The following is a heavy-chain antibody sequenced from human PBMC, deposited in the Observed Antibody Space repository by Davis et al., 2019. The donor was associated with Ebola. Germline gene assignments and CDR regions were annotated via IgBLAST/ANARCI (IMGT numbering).Heavy chain of an antibody. CDR3: ARGLGRGGVDY. Sequence: GESLKISCAASGFTFSSYWMHWVRQAPGKGLVWVSRINSDGSSTSYADSVKGRFTISRDNAKNTLYLQMNSLRAEDTAVYYCARGLGRGGVDYWGQGTLVTVSS. CDR1: GFTFSSYW. D-gene: IGHD7-27*01. J-gene: IGHJ4*02. V-gene: IGHV3-74*01. CDR2: INSDGSST.